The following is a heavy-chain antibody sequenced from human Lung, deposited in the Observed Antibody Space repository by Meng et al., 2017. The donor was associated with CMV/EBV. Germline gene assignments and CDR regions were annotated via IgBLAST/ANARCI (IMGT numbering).Heavy chain of an antibody. J-gene: IGHJ5*02. CDR1: GFTFSSYA. D-gene: IGHD2-2*02. CDR3: ARAAVPAAITFGWFDP. Sequence: GGSLRLSCAASGFTFSSYAMHWVRQAPGKGLEWVAVISYDGSNKYYADSVKGRFTISRDNSKNTLYLQMNSLRAEDTAVYYCARAAVPAAITFGWFDPWGQGTLVTVSS. CDR2: ISYDGSNK. V-gene: IGHV3-30*04.